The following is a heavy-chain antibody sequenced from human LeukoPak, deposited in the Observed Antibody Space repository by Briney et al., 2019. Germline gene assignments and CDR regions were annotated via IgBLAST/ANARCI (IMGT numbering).Heavy chain of an antibody. CDR3: ARGGYYDSSGYYFCY. V-gene: IGHV1-18*01. J-gene: IGHJ4*02. CDR2: ISAYNGNT. D-gene: IGHD3-22*01. Sequence: GASVKVSCKASGYTFTSYGISWVRQAPGQGLEWMGWISAYNGNTNYAQKLQGRVTMTTDTSTSTAYMELRSLRSDDTAVYYCARGGYYDSSGYYFCYWGQGTLVTVSS. CDR1: GYTFTSYG.